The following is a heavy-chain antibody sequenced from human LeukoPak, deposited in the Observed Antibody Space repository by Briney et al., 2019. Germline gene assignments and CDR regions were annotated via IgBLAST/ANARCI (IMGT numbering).Heavy chain of an antibody. CDR2: IYHSGST. D-gene: IGHD3-22*01. Sequence: PSETVSLTCTVSGGSISSGGYHWSWIRQPPGKGLEWIGYIYHSGSTYYNPSLKSRVTISVDRSKNQFSLKLSSVTAADTAVYYCARGGFLGRYYDSSGYYFGWGQGTLVTVSS. J-gene: IGHJ4*02. CDR3: ARGGFLGRYYDSSGYYFG. CDR1: GGSISSGGYH. V-gene: IGHV4-30-2*01.